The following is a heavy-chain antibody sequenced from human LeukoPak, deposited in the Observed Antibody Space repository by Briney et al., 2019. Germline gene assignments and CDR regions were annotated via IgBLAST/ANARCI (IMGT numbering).Heavy chain of an antibody. D-gene: IGHD4-17*01. CDR3: ARADDYGDYGDYFDY. V-gene: IGHV3-21*01. CDR2: ISSSSSYM. Sequence: GGSLRLSCAASGFTFSSYSMNWVRQAPGKGLEWVSSISSSSSYMYYADSVKGRFTISRDNAKNSLYLQMNSLRAEDTAVYYCARADDYGDYGDYFDYWGQGTLVTVSS. J-gene: IGHJ4*02. CDR1: GFTFSSYS.